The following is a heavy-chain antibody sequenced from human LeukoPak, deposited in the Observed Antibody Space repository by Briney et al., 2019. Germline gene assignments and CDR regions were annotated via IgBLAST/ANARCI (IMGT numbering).Heavy chain of an antibody. CDR1: GYIFTSYW. V-gene: IGHV5-51*01. Sequence: GESLKISCKGSGYIFTSYWIGWVRQMPGKGLEWMGIIYPGDSDTRYSPSFQGQVTISADKSISTAYLQWSSLKASDTAMYYCARQSSGWQYYYYYYYMDVWGKGTTVTVSS. CDR3: ARQSSGWQYYYYYYYMDV. D-gene: IGHD6-19*01. CDR2: IYPGDSDT. J-gene: IGHJ6*03.